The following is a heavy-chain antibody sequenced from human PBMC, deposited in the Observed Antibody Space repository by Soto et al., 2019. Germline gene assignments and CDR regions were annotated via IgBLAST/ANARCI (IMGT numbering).Heavy chain of an antibody. Sequence: QVQLVQSGAEVKKPGSSVKVSCKASGGTFSSYAISWVRQAPGQGLEWMGGIIPIFGTANYAQKFQGRVTITAAESTSTAYMELSSLRSEDTAVYYCATPYYDILTGSSYYGMDVWGQGTTVTVSS. CDR2: IIPIFGTA. V-gene: IGHV1-69*12. J-gene: IGHJ6*02. CDR1: GGTFSSYA. D-gene: IGHD3-9*01. CDR3: ATPYYDILTGSSYYGMDV.